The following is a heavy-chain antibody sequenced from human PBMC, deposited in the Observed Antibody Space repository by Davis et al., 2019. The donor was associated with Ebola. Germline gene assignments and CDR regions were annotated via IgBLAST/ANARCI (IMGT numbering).Heavy chain of an antibody. D-gene: IGHD4-11*01. J-gene: IGHJ4*02. V-gene: IGHV3-30*02. Sequence: SCKASGGTFSSYAMSWVRQAPGRGLEWVAFVRSHGSDDHYADSVKGRFTISRDNSKNTLYLQMNSLRPEDTAVYYCARDSDDYSFDYWGQGTLVTVSS. CDR2: VRSHGSDD. CDR3: ARDSDDYSFDY. CDR1: GGTFSSYA.